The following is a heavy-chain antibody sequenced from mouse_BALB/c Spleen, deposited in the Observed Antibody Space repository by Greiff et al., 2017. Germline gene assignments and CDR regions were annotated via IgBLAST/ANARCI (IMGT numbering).Heavy chain of an antibody. CDR2: IDPYNGGT. Sequence: EVKLVESGPELVKPGASVKVSCKASGYAFTSYNMYWVKQSHGKSLEWIGYIDPYNGGTSYNQKFKGKATLTVDKSSSTAYMHLNSLTSEDSAVYYCARSGLNTPPSYWGQGTLVTVSA. CDR3: ARSGLNTPPSY. V-gene: IGHV1S135*01. D-gene: IGHD3-1*01. J-gene: IGHJ3*01. CDR1: GYAFTSYN.